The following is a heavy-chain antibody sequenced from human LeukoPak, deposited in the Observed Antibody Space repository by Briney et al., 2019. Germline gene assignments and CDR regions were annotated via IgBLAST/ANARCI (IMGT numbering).Heavy chain of an antibody. D-gene: IGHD4-23*01. CDR2: IIPFLGIV. J-gene: IGHJ6*02. V-gene: IGHV1-69*04. CDR3: ASGLWVTAYSYYYYGMDV. CDR1: GGTSSTYA. Sequence: SVKVSCKASGGTSSTYAFTWVRQAPGQGLEWMGRIIPFLGIVNYAQKSQGRVTITADKSTSTVYMELSSLRSDDTAVYYCASGLWVTAYSYYYYGMDVWGQGTTVIVSS.